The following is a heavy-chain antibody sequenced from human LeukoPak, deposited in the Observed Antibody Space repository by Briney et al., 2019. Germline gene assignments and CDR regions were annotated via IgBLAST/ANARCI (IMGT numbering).Heavy chain of an antibody. V-gene: IGHV3-48*03. CDR2: ISSSGGTI. CDR1: GFTFSNYE. J-gene: IGHJ4*02. Sequence: SLRLSCAASGFTFSNYEMNWVRQPPGKGLEWVSYISSSGGTIYYADSVKGRFAISRDNAKNSLYLQMNSLRAEDTAVYYCARDVAPIDYWGQGTLVTVSS. CDR3: ARDVAPIDY.